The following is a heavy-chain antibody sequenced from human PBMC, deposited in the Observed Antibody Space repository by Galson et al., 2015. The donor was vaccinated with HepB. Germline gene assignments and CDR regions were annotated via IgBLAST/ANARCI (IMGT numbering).Heavy chain of an antibody. D-gene: IGHD1-7*01. CDR2: IYVGGNT. V-gene: IGHV3-53*01. CDR1: GFTVSSNY. CDR3: ARGSSGTTSLDY. J-gene: IGHJ4*02. Sequence: SLRLSCAASGFTVSSNYMSWVRQAPGKGLEWVSVIYVGGNTYYADSVKGRFTISRDSSKNTLSLQMNSLRAEDTAVYYCARGSSGTTSLDYWGQGTLVTVSS.